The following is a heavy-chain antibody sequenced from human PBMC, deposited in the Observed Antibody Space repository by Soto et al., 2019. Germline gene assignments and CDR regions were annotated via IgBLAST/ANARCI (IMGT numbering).Heavy chain of an antibody. CDR3: ARDMVSRARGYSYGVFDY. CDR1: GYTFTSYG. Sequence: ASVKVSCKASGYTFTSYGISWVRQAPGQGLEWMGWISAYNGNTNYAQKLQGRVTMTTDTSTTTAYMELRSLRSDDTAVYYCARDMVSRARGYSYGVFDYWGQGTLVTVSS. V-gene: IGHV1-18*01. D-gene: IGHD5-18*01. CDR2: ISAYNGNT. J-gene: IGHJ4*02.